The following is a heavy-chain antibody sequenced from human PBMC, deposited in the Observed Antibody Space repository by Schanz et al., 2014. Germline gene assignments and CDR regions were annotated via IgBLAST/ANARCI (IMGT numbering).Heavy chain of an antibody. V-gene: IGHV3-30-3*01. CDR3: ARGIIAMVRGGDVGAFDT. CDR2: LSSDESRK. D-gene: IGHD3-10*01. Sequence: VQLVESGGGLVKPGGSLRLSCAASGFTFDPYAMHWLRQSPGKGLEWVAVLSSDESRKFYADSEKGRFTISRDSSSNTLYLQVNSLRPEDTAVYYCARGIIAMVRGGDVGAFDTWGQGTMDTVSS. J-gene: IGHJ3*02. CDR1: GFTFDPYA.